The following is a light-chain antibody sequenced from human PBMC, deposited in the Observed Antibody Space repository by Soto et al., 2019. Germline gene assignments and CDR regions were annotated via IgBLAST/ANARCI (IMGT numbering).Light chain of an antibody. J-gene: IGKJ3*01. CDR2: GAS. CDR1: QSVSSSY. V-gene: IGKV3-20*01. CDR3: QHYGSSIFT. Sequence: EIVLTQSPGTLSLSPGERATLSCRASQSVSSSYLGWYQQKPGQAPRLLIYGASTRATGIPDRFSGSGSGTDLTLTISRLEPEDFAVYYCQHYGSSIFTFGPGTKVDIK.